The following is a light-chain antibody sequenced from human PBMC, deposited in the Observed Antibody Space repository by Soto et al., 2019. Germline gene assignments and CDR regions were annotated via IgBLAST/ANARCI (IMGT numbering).Light chain of an antibody. CDR2: EVS. CDR1: SSDVGSYNL. CDR3: CSYAGISTLYV. Sequence: QSALTQPASVSGSPGQSITISCTGTSSDVGSYNLVSWYQQHPGKAPKLMIYEVSKRPSGVSNRFSGSKSGNTASLTISGLQAEDEAYYYCCSYAGISTLYVFGTGTKLTVL. V-gene: IGLV2-23*02. J-gene: IGLJ1*01.